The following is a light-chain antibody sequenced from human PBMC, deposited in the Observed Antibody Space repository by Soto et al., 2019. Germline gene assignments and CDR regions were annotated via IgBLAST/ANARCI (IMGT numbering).Light chain of an antibody. V-gene: IGLV1-40*01. Sequence: QSVLTQPPSVSGAPAQRVNISCTGSSSNIGAGYDVHWYQQLPGTAPKLLIYGNSNRPSGVPDRFSGSKSGTSASLAITGLQAEDEADYYCQSYDSSLSAFYVFGTGTKLTVL. CDR2: GNS. J-gene: IGLJ1*01. CDR1: SSNIGAGYD. CDR3: QSYDSSLSAFYV.